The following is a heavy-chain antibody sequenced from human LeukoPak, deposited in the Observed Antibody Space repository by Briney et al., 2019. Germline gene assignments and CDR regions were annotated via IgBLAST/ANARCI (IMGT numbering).Heavy chain of an antibody. CDR1: GGTFSSHA. CDR2: TFPMFDIP. D-gene: IGHD1-26*01. V-gene: IGHV1-69*04. CDR3: ARQIVGATFGSLDY. Sequence: SVKVSCKASGGTFSSHAISWVRQAPGNGLEWMGTTFPMFDIPYYAKKCEGIVTITVDKSTSTAYMELSSLRSEDTAVYYCARQIVGATFGSLDYWGQGTLVTVSS. J-gene: IGHJ4*02.